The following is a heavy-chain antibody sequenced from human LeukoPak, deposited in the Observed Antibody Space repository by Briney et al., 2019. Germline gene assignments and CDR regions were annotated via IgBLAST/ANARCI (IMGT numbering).Heavy chain of an antibody. J-gene: IGHJ6*02. CDR2: IRSKANSYAT. Sequence: GGSLRLSCTASGFTFGDYAMNWVRQAPGEGLEWVGRIRSKANSYATAYAASVKGRFTISRDDSKNTAYLQLNSLKTEDTAVFYCTAIAAVEDYFFGMDVWGQGTTVTVSS. D-gene: IGHD6-25*01. CDR3: TAIAAVEDYFFGMDV. CDR1: GFTFGDYA. V-gene: IGHV3-73*01.